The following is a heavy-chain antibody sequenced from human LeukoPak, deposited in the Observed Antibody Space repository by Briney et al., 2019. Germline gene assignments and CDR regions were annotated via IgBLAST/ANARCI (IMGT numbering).Heavy chain of an antibody. CDR3: ASRGGGYYYYYYMDV. Sequence: SETLSLTCTVSGGSFSSYYCTWIRQPPPEGLEWSGYIDHSWSTNYNPSLKSRVSISSDTSKNQFSLELSSVIAADTAVYYCASRGGGYYYYYYMDVWGKGTTVTVSS. V-gene: IGHV4-59*12. D-gene: IGHD3-10*01. CDR2: IDHSWST. CDR1: GGSFSSYY. J-gene: IGHJ6*03.